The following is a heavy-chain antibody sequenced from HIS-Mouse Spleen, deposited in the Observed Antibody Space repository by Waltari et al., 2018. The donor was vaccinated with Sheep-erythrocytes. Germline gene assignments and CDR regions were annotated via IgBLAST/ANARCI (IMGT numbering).Heavy chain of an antibody. CDR1: GFTFSSYS. D-gene: IGHD1-26*01. CDR2: ISSSSSYI. Sequence: EVQLVESGGGLVKPGGSLRLSCAASGFTFSSYSMNWVRQAPGKGREWVSSISSSSSYIYYADSVKGRFTISRDNAKNSLYLQMNSLRAEDTAVYYCARVASGATFDYWGQGTLVTVS. CDR3: ARVASGATFDY. J-gene: IGHJ4*02. V-gene: IGHV3-21*01.